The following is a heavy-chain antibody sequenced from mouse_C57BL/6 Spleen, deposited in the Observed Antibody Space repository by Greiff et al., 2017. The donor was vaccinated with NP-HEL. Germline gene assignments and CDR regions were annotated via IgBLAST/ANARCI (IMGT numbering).Heavy chain of an antibody. Sequence: EVMLVESGGGLVKPGGSLKLSCAASGFTFSSYAMSWVRQTPEKRLEWVATISDGGSYTYYPDNVKGRFTISRDNATNNLYLQMSHLKSEDTAMYYCARDVFDYWGQGTTLTVSS. V-gene: IGHV5-4*01. CDR1: GFTFSSYA. CDR3: ARDVFDY. CDR2: ISDGGSYT. J-gene: IGHJ2*01.